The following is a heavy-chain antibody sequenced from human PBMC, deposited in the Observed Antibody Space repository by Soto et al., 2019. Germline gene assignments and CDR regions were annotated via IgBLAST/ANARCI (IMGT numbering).Heavy chain of an antibody. Sequence: GGSLRLSCAASGFTFSSYGMHWVRQAPGKGLEWVAVISYDGSNKYYADSVKGRFTISRDNSKNTLYLQMNSLRAEDTAVYYCAKAGINRSSWFNFDYWGQGTLVTVSS. CDR3: AKAGINRSSWFNFDY. J-gene: IGHJ4*02. CDR1: GFTFSSYG. V-gene: IGHV3-30*18. D-gene: IGHD6-13*01. CDR2: ISYDGSNK.